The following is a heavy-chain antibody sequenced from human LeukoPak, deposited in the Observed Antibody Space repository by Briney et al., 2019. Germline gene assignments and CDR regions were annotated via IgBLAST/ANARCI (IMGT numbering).Heavy chain of an antibody. CDR3: TRERKSGIAAFDY. D-gene: IGHD6-13*01. V-gene: IGHV3-33*01. Sequence: GRSLRLSCAASGFTFSSYGMHWVRQAPGKGLEWAAVIWYDGINKFHADSVRGRFTISRDNSKNTVYLQMNSLRAEDTAVYYCTRERKSGIAAFDYWGQGTLVTVSS. CDR1: GFTFSSYG. J-gene: IGHJ4*02. CDR2: IWYDGINK.